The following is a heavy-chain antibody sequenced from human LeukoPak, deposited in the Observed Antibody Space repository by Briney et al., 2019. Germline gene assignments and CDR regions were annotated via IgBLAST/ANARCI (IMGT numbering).Heavy chain of an antibody. Sequence: GRSLTLSCAASGFTFSSYGMHWVRQSPGKALEWVGVISYGGSNKYDADSVKGRFTICRDNSKNTLYLQMNSLRAEDTAVDYCAKETSTVTDWFDPWGQGTLVTVSS. CDR1: GFTFSSYG. J-gene: IGHJ5*02. V-gene: IGHV3-30*18. D-gene: IGHD4-17*01. CDR3: AKETSTVTDWFDP. CDR2: ISYGGSNK.